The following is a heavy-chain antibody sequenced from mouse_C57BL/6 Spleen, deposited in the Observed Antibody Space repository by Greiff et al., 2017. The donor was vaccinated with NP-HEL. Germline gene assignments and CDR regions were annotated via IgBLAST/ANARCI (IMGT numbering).Heavy chain of an antibody. Sequence: QVQLQQSGAELARPGASVTMSCKASGYTFTSYTMHWVKQRPGQGLEWIGYINPSSGYTKYNQKFKDKATLTADKSSSTAYMQLSSLTSEDSAVYYCARGYDGYPYWYFDVWGTGTTVTVSS. J-gene: IGHJ1*03. CDR1: GYTFTSYT. CDR2: INPSSGYT. D-gene: IGHD2-3*01. V-gene: IGHV1-4*01. CDR3: ARGYDGYPYWYFDV.